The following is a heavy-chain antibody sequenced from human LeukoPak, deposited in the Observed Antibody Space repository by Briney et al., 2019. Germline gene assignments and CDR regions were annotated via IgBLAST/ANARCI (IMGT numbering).Heavy chain of an antibody. CDR3: ARDRFPYYYYYYMDV. V-gene: IGHV3-11*04. CDR2: ISSSGSTI. CDR1: GFTFSDYY. Sequence: GGSLRLSCAASGFTFSDYYMSWIRQAPGKGLEWVSYISSSGSTIYYADSVKGRFTISRDNAKNSLYLQTNSLRAEDTAVYYCARDRFPYYYYYYMDVWGKGTTVTVSS. D-gene: IGHD3-10*01. J-gene: IGHJ6*03.